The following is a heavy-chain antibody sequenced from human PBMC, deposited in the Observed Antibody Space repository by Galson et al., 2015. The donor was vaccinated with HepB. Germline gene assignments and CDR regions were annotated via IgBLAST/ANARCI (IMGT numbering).Heavy chain of an antibody. Sequence: SLRLSCAASGFPFLSYDMHWLRPTPGKGLEWVAFISYHGNTKYYPDSVKGRFTISRDNSNNTLYLQVNSLRPEETAMYYCARDFFYDTSGFYRGGDGFDIWGQGRLVTVSS. J-gene: IGHJ3*02. CDR3: ARDFFYDTSGFYRGGDGFDI. D-gene: IGHD3-22*01. CDR1: GFPFLSYD. CDR2: ISYHGNTK. V-gene: IGHV3-30*04.